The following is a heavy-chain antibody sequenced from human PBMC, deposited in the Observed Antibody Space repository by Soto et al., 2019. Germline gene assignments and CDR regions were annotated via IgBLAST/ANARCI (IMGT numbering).Heavy chain of an antibody. CDR1: GGSFSGNY. CDR2: INHSGTT. CDR3: ARGIIAARGVFGY. D-gene: IGHD6-6*01. Sequence: PSETLSLTCAVYGGSFSGNYWIWIRQPPGKGLEWIGEINHSGTTNYNPSLKRRVTITVDTSKNQFSMSLSSVTAADTAVYHCARGIIAARGVFGYWGQGTQVT. V-gene: IGHV4-34*01. J-gene: IGHJ4*02.